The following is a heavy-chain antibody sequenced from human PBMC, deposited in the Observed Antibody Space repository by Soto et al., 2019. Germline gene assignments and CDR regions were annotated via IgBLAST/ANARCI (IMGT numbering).Heavy chain of an antibody. Sequence: QITLKESGPALVKPTQTLTLTCSFPGFSLSTRGAGVGWIRQPPGKAVQWLAFIYWDDDKRYSPCLRSRLTTTEATSKNQVVLTMTNMDPVDTDTYYCAHRSRGYAYYFAQWGQGTLVTVSS. CDR1: GFSLSTRGAG. J-gene: IGHJ4*02. CDR2: IYWDDDK. D-gene: IGHD5-12*01. V-gene: IGHV2-5*02. CDR3: AHRSRGYAYYFAQ.